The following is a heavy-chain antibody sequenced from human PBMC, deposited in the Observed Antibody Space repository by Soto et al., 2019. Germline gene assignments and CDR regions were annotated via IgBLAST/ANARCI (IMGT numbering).Heavy chain of an antibody. CDR3: AKDRAFWSGTSDY. V-gene: IGHV3-23*01. CDR1: GFTFSSYA. D-gene: IGHD3-3*01. CDR2: ISGSGGST. J-gene: IGHJ4*02. Sequence: EVQLLESGGGLVQHGGSLRLSCAASGFTFSSYAMSWVRQAPGKGLEWVSAISGSGGSTYYADSVKGRFTISRDNSKNTLYLQMNSLRAEDTAVYYCAKDRAFWSGTSDYWGQGTLVTVSS.